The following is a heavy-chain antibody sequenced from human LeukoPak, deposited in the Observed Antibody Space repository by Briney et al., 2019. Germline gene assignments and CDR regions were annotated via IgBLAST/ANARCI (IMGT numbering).Heavy chain of an antibody. CDR1: GFTFSSYS. J-gene: IGHJ6*02. CDR2: ISSSSSYI. D-gene: IGHD3-10*01. Sequence: PGGSLRLSCAASGFTFSSYSMNWVRQAPGKGLEWVSSISSSSSYIYYADSVKGRFTISRDNAKNSLYLQMNSLRAEDTAVYYCARVGPTVINVYYYGMDVWGQGTTVTVSS. CDR3: ARVGPTVINVYYYGMDV. V-gene: IGHV3-21*01.